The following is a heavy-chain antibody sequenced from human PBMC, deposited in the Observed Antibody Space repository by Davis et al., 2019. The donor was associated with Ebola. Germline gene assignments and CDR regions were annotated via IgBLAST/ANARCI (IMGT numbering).Heavy chain of an antibody. J-gene: IGHJ4*02. D-gene: IGHD2-21*01. CDR3: AKDWGFCDGPSCFPSDY. Sequence: GGSLRLSCAASGFTFSSYTMNWVRRAPGKGPEWVSGIGGSGDSTHYAESVKGRFTVSRDNSRNTLYLQMNSLRVEDTAVYYCAKDWGFCDGPSCFPSDYWGQGALVTVSS. CDR1: GFTFSSYT. CDR2: IGGSGDST. V-gene: IGHV3-23*01.